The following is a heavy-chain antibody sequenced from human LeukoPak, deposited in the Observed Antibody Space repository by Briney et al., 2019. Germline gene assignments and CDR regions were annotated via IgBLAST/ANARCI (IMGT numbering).Heavy chain of an antibody. J-gene: IGHJ4*02. CDR3: ARDDWPFKVPRLPDY. CDR2: VNPSGGST. CDR1: GYTFTSYY. V-gene: IGHV1-46*01. Sequence: ASVTVSRKASGYTFTSYYMHWVRQAPGQGLEWMGIVNPSGGSTSYAQKFQGRVTMTRDTSTSTVYMELSSLRSGDTAVYYCARDDWPFKVPRLPDYWGQGTLVTVSS. D-gene: IGHD3-9*01.